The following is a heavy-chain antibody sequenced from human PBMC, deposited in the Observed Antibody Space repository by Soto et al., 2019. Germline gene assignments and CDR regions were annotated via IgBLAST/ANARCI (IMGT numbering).Heavy chain of an antibody. CDR1: GFTYDDYD. J-gene: IGHJ4*02. Sequence: EVQLVESGGGLVQPGRSLRLSCAASGFTYDDYDMHWVRQAPGKGLEWVSAISWNSGRTAYADSVKGRFTISRDNAKNYLYLQKNSLRAEDTALYHCAKGRGGSYGGDSFDYWGQGTLVTVSS. V-gene: IGHV3-9*01. CDR3: AKGRGGSYGGDSFDY. CDR2: ISWNSGRT. D-gene: IGHD1-26*01.